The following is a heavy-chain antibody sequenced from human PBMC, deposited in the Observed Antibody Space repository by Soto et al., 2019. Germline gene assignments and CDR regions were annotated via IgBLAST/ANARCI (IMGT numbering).Heavy chain of an antibody. CDR3: AGEVDHYDFWSGYYTGWFDP. D-gene: IGHD3-3*01. Sequence: QVQLQESGPGLVKPSQTLSLTCTVSGGSISSGGYYWSWIRQHPGKGLEWIGYIYYSGSTYYNPSLKSRVTISVDTSKNQFSLKLSSVTAADTAVYYCAGEVDHYDFWSGYYTGWFDPWGQGTLVTVSS. J-gene: IGHJ5*02. V-gene: IGHV4-31*03. CDR1: GGSISSGGYY. CDR2: IYYSGST.